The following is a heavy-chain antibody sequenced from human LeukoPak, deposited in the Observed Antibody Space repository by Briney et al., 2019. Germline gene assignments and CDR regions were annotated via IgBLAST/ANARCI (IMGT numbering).Heavy chain of an antibody. D-gene: IGHD3-10*01. J-gene: IGHJ4*02. V-gene: IGHV3-74*01. CDR3: AKVSPYHYGSGKADY. CDR1: GFTFSSYW. Sequence: GGSLRLSCAASGFTFSSYWMHWVRQAPGKGLVWVSRINSDGSSTSYADSVKGRFTISRDNAKNTLYLQMNSLRAEDTAVYYCAKVSPYHYGSGKADYWGQGTLVTVSS. CDR2: INSDGSST.